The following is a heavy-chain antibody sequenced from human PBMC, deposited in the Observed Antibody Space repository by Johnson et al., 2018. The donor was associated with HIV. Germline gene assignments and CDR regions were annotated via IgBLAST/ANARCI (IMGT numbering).Heavy chain of an antibody. Sequence: EKLVESGGGVVQPGGSLRLSCAASGFTFSSYWMTWVRQAPGKGLEWVASIRQDGSEKYFVDSVTGRFTISSDNAKNSLYLQMNSLRVEDTAVYYCASSQGSGEGAFDIWGQGTMVTVSS. V-gene: IGHV3-7*05. CDR2: IRQDGSEK. D-gene: IGHD2-21*01. J-gene: IGHJ3*02. CDR1: GFTFSSYW. CDR3: ASSQGSGEGAFDI.